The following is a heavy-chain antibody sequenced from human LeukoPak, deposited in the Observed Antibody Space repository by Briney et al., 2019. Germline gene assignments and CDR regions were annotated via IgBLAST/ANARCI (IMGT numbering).Heavy chain of an antibody. Sequence: PGGSLRLSCAASGFTFNGYAMYWVRQTPGKGLEWVALISYDGYDKSYADSVRGRFTISRDNSKNTLYLQMDSLRSEDTAVYYCARDGSYDFWSGYPYWYFDLWGRGTLVTVSS. CDR1: GFTFNGYA. J-gene: IGHJ2*01. CDR2: ISYDGYDK. D-gene: IGHD3-3*01. V-gene: IGHV3-30-3*01. CDR3: ARDGSYDFWSGYPYWYFDL.